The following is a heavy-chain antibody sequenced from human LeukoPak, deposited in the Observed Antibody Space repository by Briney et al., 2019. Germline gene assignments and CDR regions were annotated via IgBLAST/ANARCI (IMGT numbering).Heavy chain of an antibody. J-gene: IGHJ4*02. CDR2: IYWDDNK. CDR1: GFSLSTSEVG. V-gene: IGHV2-5*02. CDR3: AHSLIAVAGMGFDY. D-gene: IGHD6-19*01. Sequence: SGPTLVKPTQTLTLTCTFSGFSLSTSEVGVGWIRQPPGKALEWLALIYWDDNKRYSPSLKSRLTITKDTSKNQVVLTMTNMDPVDTATYYCAHSLIAVAGMGFDYWGQGTLVTVSS.